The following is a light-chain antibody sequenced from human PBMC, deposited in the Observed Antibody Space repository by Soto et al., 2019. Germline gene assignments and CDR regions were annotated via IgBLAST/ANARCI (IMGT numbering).Light chain of an antibody. CDR3: QSYDSSLSAWV. CDR2: GNS. V-gene: IGLV1-40*01. J-gene: IGLJ3*02. CDR1: SSNIGAGYD. Sequence: QSVLTQPPSVSGAPGQRVTISCTGSSSNIGAGYDVHWYQQLPGTAPKLLIYGNSNRPSGVPDRFSGSKSGTSASLAITGLRAEDEPDYYCQSYDSSLSAWVFGGGTKLTVL.